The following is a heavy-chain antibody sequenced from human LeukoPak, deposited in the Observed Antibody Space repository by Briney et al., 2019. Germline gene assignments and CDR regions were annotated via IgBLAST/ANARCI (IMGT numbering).Heavy chain of an antibody. D-gene: IGHD3-3*01. V-gene: IGHV3-21*01. CDR1: GFSFSSYS. CDR2: ISSSRGYI. J-gene: IGHJ6*02. CDR3: ARSNDFWSGYYDNYYYGMDV. Sequence: PGGSLRLSCAASGFSFSSYSMTWVRQAPGKGPEWVSSISSSRGYIYYADSVKGRFTISRDNAKNSLYLQMNSLRAEDTAVYYCARSNDFWSGYYDNYYYGMDVWGQGPTVTVSS.